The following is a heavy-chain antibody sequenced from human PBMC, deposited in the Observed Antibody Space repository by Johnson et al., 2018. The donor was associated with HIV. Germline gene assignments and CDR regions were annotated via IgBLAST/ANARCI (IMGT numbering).Heavy chain of an antibody. CDR2: ISYDGSNK. CDR1: GFTFSSYA. V-gene: IGHV3-30*04. D-gene: IGHD1-26*01. Sequence: QVQVVESGGGVVQPGRSLRLSCAASGFTFSSYAMHWVRQAPGKGLEWVAVISYDGSNKYYADSVKGRFTISRDNSKNTLYLQMNSLRAEDTALYYCAKDRGSPGIPAAFDIWGQGTMVTVSS. J-gene: IGHJ3*02. CDR3: AKDRGSPGIPAAFDI.